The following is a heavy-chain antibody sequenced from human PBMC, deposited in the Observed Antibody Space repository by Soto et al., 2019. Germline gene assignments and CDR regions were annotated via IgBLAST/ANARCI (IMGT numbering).Heavy chain of an antibody. CDR2: IYYSGST. Sequence: PSETLSLTCTVSGGSISSSSYYWGWIRQPPGKGLEWIGSIYYSGSTYYNPSLKSRVTISVDTSKNQFSLKLGSVTAADTAVYYCASLWGAAGAFYYYYYGMDVWGQGTTVTVSS. CDR3: ASLWGAAGAFYYYYYGMDV. J-gene: IGHJ6*02. CDR1: GGSISSSSYY. D-gene: IGHD3-16*01. V-gene: IGHV4-39*01.